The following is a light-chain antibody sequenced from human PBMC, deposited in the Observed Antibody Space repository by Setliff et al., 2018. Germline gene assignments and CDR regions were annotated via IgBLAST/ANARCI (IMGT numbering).Light chain of an antibody. CDR1: SIDVSGYNY. Sequence: QSALTQPPSASGSPGQSVTISCAGTSIDVSGYNYVSWYQQHPGKAPQLIIYDVTKRPSGVPDRFSGSKSGNTASLTVSGLQAEDEADYYCSSYADSNIVLFGTGTKVTVL. CDR3: SSYADSNIVL. CDR2: DVT. J-gene: IGLJ1*01. V-gene: IGLV2-8*01.